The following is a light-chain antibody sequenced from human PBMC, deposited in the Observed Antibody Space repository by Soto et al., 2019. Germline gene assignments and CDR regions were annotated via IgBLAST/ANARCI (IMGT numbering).Light chain of an antibody. CDR3: QHYNNWPPAWT. J-gene: IGKJ1*01. CDR1: QSVSSY. Sequence: EIALTQSPATLSLSPVERATLSCRASQSVSSYLAWYQQKPGQAPRLLIYDASNRATGIPARFSGSGSGTDFTLTISSLQSEDFALYYCQHYNNWPPAWTFGQGTKVDIK. CDR2: DAS. V-gene: IGKV3-11*01.